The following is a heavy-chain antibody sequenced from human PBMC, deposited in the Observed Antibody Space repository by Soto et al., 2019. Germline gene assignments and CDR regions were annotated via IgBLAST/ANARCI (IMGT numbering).Heavy chain of an antibody. Sequence: PSETLSLTCTVSGGSISSSSYYWGWIRQPPGKGLEWIGSIYYSGSAYYNPSLKSRVTICVDTSKNQFSLKLSSVTAADTAVYYCARYSNNRFQTEGMDVWGQGTTVTVSS. CDR2: IYYSGSA. J-gene: IGHJ6*01. D-gene: IGHD6-13*01. CDR1: GGSISSSSYY. CDR3: ARYSNNRFQTEGMDV. V-gene: IGHV4-39*01.